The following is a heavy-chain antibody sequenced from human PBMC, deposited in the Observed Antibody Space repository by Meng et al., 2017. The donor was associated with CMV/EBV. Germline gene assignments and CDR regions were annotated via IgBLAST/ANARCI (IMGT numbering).Heavy chain of an antibody. J-gene: IGHJ6*02. CDR2: ISGGSSYI. CDR3: ARDRGVKNYDSSGYYYGGNYYGMDV. V-gene: IGHV3-21*01. D-gene: IGHD3-22*01. Sequence: NWVRQAPGKGLEWVSSISGGSSYIYYADSVKGRFTISRDNAKNSLFLQMNSLRAEDTTVYYCARDRGVKNYDSSGYYYGGNYYGMDVWGQGTLVTVSS.